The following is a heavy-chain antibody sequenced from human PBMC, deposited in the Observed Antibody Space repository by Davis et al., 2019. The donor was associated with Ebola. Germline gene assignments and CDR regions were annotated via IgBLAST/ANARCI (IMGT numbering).Heavy chain of an antibody. CDR3: ARDLGELSLSYYNGLDV. CDR1: GFTFTSHN. Sequence: GESLKISCAASGFTFTSHNMNWVRQAPGKGLEWVSSISGDGISMHYADSVRGRFTISRDNAHNSLYLQLNSLRAEDTAVYYCARDLGELSLSYYNGLDVWGLGTTVTVSS. J-gene: IGHJ6*02. V-gene: IGHV3-21*01. CDR2: ISGDGISM. D-gene: IGHD3-16*02.